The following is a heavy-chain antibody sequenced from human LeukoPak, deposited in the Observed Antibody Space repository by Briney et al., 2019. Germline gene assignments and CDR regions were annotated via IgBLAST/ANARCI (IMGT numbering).Heavy chain of an antibody. Sequence: GGSLRLSCAASGFTFSSYAMSWVRQAPGKGLEWVSAISGSGGSTYYADSVKGRFTISRDNSKNTLYPQMNSLRAEDTAVYYCAKGMVREPRAFDIWGQGTMVTVSS. CDR2: ISGSGGST. J-gene: IGHJ3*02. V-gene: IGHV3-23*01. D-gene: IGHD3-10*01. CDR3: AKGMVREPRAFDI. CDR1: GFTFSSYA.